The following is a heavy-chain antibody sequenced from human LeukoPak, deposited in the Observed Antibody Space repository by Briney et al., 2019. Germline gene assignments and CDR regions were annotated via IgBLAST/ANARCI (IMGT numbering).Heavy chain of an antibody. V-gene: IGHV3-7*01. Sequence: PGGSLRLSCAASGFTFSSYWMSWVRQAPGKGLEWVANIKQDGSEKYYVDSVKGRFTISRDNAKNSLYLQMNSLRAEDTAVYYCARAKPPYSSSWLVGYWGQGTLVTVSS. J-gene: IGHJ4*02. CDR1: GFTFSSYW. CDR3: ARAKPPYSSSWLVGY. CDR2: IKQDGSEK. D-gene: IGHD6-13*01.